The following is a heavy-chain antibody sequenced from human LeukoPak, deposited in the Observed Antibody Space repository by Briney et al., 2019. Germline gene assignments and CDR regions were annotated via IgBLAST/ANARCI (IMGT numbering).Heavy chain of an antibody. CDR2: ISWNSGSI. CDR3: AREISGYTKEKYYFDY. D-gene: IGHD5-18*01. CDR1: GFTFDDYA. Sequence: PGRSLRLSCAASGFTFDDYAMHWVRQAPGKGLEWVSGISWNSGSIGYADSVKGRFTISRDNAKNSLYLQMNSLRAEDTAVYYCAREISGYTKEKYYFDYWGQGTLVTVSS. V-gene: IGHV3-9*01. J-gene: IGHJ4*02.